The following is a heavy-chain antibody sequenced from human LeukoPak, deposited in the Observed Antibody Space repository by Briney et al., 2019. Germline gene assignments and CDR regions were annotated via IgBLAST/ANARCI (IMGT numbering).Heavy chain of an antibody. CDR3: ARSGEYYDYVWGSYRPKTPDY. V-gene: IGHV1-46*01. CDR1: GYTFTSYY. Sequence: ASVKVSCKASGYTFTSYYMHWVRQAPGQGLEWMGIINPSGGSTSYAQKFQGRVTMTRDMSTSTVYMELSSLRSEDTAVYYCARSGEYYDYVWGSYRPKTPDYWGQGTLVTVSS. D-gene: IGHD3-16*02. CDR2: INPSGGST. J-gene: IGHJ4*02.